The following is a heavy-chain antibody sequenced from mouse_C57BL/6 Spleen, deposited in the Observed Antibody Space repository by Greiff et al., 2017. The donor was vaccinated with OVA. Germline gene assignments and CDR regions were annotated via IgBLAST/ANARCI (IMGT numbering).Heavy chain of an antibody. V-gene: IGHV1-54*01. CDR3: ARRGDYYGNFDY. CDR1: GYAFTNYL. J-gene: IGHJ2*01. Sequence: VQLQQSGAELVRPGTSVKVSCKASGYAFTNYLIEWVKQRPGQGLEWIGVINPGSGGTNYTEKFKGKATLTADKSSSTAYMQLSSLTSEDSAVYFCARRGDYYGNFDYWGQGTTLTVSS. CDR2: INPGSGGT. D-gene: IGHD2-1*01.